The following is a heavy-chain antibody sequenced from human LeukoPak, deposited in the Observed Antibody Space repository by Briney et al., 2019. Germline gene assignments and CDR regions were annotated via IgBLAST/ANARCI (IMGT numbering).Heavy chain of an antibody. CDR1: AYTFTGYY. D-gene: IGHD3-22*01. CDR2: INPNNGGT. V-gene: IGHV1-2*02. J-gene: IGHJ4*02. CDR3: ARDQNYYDSSGYYGIDC. Sequence: ASVKVSCKASAYTFTGYYMHWVRQAPGQGLEWMGWINPNNGGTNYVQKFQDRVTMTRDTSISTAYMELGRLRSDDTAVYYCARDQNYYDSSGYYGIDCWGQGTLVTVSS.